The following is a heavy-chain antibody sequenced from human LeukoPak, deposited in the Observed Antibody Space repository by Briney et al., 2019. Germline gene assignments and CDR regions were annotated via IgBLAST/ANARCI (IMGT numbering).Heavy chain of an antibody. J-gene: IGHJ6*02. Sequence: ASVKVSCKASGYTFTGYYIHWVRQAPGQGLEWLGWISAYNGKTDYAPKFQGRVTLTTDTSTNTAYMEMRSLRSDDTAIYYCAKYYDFWSGSSGLMYEDLRRPLHYGMDVWGQGTTVTVSS. CDR1: GYTFTGYY. CDR2: ISAYNGKT. CDR3: AKYYDFWSGSSGLMYEDLRRPLHYGMDV. V-gene: IGHV1-18*04. D-gene: IGHD3-3*01.